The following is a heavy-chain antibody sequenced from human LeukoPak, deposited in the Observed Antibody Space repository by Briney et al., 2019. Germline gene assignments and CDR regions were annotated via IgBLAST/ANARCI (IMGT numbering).Heavy chain of an antibody. CDR3: AKCGYWNDALYYYGMDV. V-gene: IGHV3-23*01. CDR2: ISNSGGST. J-gene: IGHJ6*02. CDR1: GFTFSSYA. Sequence: GGSLRLSCAASGFTFSSYAMSWVRPAPGKGLEWGSGISNSGGSTYYADSVKGRFTISRDISKDTLFLQMNSLRAENTAVYYCAKCGYWNDALYYYGMDVWGQGTTVTVSS. D-gene: IGHD1-1*01.